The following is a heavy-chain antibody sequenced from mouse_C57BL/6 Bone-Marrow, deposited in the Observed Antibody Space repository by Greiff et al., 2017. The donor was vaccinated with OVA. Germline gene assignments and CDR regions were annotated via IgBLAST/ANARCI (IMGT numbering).Heavy chain of an antibody. V-gene: IGHV1-55*01. CDR1: GYTFTSYW. Sequence: VQLQQPGAELVKPGASVKMSCKASGYTFTSYWITWVKQRPGQGLAWIGDIYPGSGSTNYNEKFKSKATRTVDTSSSTAYMRLSSLTTGDAAVYYCVTGVYAMDYWGQGTSVTVSS. CDR2: IYPGSGST. J-gene: IGHJ4*01. D-gene: IGHD4-1*01. CDR3: VTGVYAMDY.